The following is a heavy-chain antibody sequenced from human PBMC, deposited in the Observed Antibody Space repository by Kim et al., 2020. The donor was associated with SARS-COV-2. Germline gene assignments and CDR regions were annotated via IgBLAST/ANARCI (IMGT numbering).Heavy chain of an antibody. CDR1: GFTFSSYA. J-gene: IGHJ4*02. CDR2: ITSDVST. D-gene: IGHD3-16*01. V-gene: IGHV3-23*01. CDR3: AKGWGLDY. Sequence: GGSLRLSCAASGFTFSSYAMSWVRQAPGKGLEWVSTITSDVSTYYADSVKGRFTISRDNSMNTLYLHMNSLRAEDTAVYYCAKGWGLDYWGQGTLVTVSS.